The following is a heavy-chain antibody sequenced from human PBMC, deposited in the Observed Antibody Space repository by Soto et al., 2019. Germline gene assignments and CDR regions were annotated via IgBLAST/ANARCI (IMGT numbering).Heavy chain of an antibody. CDR3: ASHLSVGYCSSTSCPPKYSQH. CDR1: GGSISSNSYY. J-gene: IGHJ1*01. D-gene: IGHD2-2*01. CDR2: IYYSGTT. V-gene: IGHV4-39*02. Sequence: QLQLQESGPGLVKPSETLSLTCTVSGGSISSNSYYWGWIRQPPGKGLEWIGSIYYSGTTYYNPSLKSRVTISVNTSRNHFSLNLSSMSAADTAVYYCASHLSVGYCSSTSCPPKYSQHWGQGALVTVSS.